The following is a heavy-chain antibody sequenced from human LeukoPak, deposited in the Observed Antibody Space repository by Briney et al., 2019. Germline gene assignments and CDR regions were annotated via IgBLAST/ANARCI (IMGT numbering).Heavy chain of an antibody. CDR1: GGSISSGTYY. V-gene: IGHV4-30-2*01. CDR3: ARAWGIAVAFDY. D-gene: IGHD6-19*01. CDR2: ISHSGST. Sequence: SETLSLTCTVSGGSISSGTYYWSWIRQPPGKGLEWIGYISHSGSTYYNPSLKSRVTISVDRSKNQFSLKLSSVTAADTAVYYCARAWGIAVAFDYWGQGTLVTVSS. J-gene: IGHJ4*02.